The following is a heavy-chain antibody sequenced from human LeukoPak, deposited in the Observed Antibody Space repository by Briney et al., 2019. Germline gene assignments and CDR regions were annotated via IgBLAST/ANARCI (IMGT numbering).Heavy chain of an antibody. D-gene: IGHD3-22*01. Sequence: GGSLRLSCAASGFTFSSYSMNWVRQAPGKGLEWVSYISSSSSTIYYADSAKGRFTISRDNAKNSLYLQMNSLRAEDTAVYYCARAESYYYDSSAPDYWGQGTLVTVSS. V-gene: IGHV3-48*04. J-gene: IGHJ4*02. CDR1: GFTFSSYS. CDR3: ARAESYYYDSSAPDY. CDR2: ISSSSSTI.